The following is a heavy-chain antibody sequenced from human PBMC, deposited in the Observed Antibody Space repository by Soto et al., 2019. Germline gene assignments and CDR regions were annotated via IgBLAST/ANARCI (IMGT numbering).Heavy chain of an antibody. V-gene: IGHV4-34*01. CDR2: INHSGST. CDR3: ASMLSVDISSS. J-gene: IGHJ4*02. Sequence: QVQLQQWGAGLLKPSETLSLTCAVYGGSFSGYYWSWIRQPPGKGLEWIGEINHSGSTNYNPSLRSRVTISVDTSKNHVSLKLSSVTAADTAVYYCASMLSVDISSSWGQGTLVTVSS. CDR1: GGSFSGYY. D-gene: IGHD3-3*02.